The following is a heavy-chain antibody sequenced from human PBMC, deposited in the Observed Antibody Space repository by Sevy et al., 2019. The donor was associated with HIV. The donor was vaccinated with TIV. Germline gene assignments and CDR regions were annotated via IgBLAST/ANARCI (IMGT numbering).Heavy chain of an antibody. CDR1: GFTFSDYY. V-gene: IGHV3-11*01. CDR3: ARDQTSSIVGAYDY. CDR2: ISSSGSTI. D-gene: IGHD1-26*01. J-gene: IGHJ4*02. Sequence: GGSLRLSCAASGFTFSDYYMSWIRQAPGKGLEWVSYISSSGSTIYYAHSVKGRFTISRDNAKNSLYLQMNSLRAEDTAVYYCARDQTSSIVGAYDYWGQGTLVTVSS.